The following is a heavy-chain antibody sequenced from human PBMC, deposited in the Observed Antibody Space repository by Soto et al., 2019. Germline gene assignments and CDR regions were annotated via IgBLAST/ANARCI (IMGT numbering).Heavy chain of an antibody. Sequence: TSETLSLTCTVSGGSISSDDYYWGWIRQHPGKGLEWIGYIYYSGSTYYNPSLKSRVTISVDTSKNQFSLKLSSVTAADTAVYYCARGGRRSPGMDVWGQGTTVTVSS. CDR3: ARGGRRSPGMDV. J-gene: IGHJ6*02. CDR1: GGSISSDDYY. V-gene: IGHV4-31*03. CDR2: IYYSGST.